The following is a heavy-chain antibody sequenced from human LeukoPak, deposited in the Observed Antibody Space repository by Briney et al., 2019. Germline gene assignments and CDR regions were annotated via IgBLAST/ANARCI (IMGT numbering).Heavy chain of an antibody. CDR2: ISYDGTNK. D-gene: IGHD3-16*01. CDR3: GGGVPAY. CDR1: GFTFSSYG. V-gene: IGHV3-30*03. Sequence: GGSLRLSCAASGFTFSSYGMHWVRQAPGKGLEWVAVISYDGTNKYYADSVKGRFTISRDNSKNTLYLQMNSLRAEDTAVYYCGGGVPAYWGQGTLVTVSS. J-gene: IGHJ4*02.